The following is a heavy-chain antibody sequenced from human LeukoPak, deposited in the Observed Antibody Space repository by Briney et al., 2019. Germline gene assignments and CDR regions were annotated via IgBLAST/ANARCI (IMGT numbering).Heavy chain of an antibody. CDR3: ARGLDSSGYYYVDNWFDP. J-gene: IGHJ5*02. Sequence: SETLSLTCAVYGGSFSGYYWSWIRQPPGKGLEWIGEINHSGSTHYNPSLKSRVTISVDTSKNQFSLKLSSVTAADTAVYYCARGLDSSGYYYVDNWFDPWGQGTLVTVSS. CDR1: GGSFSGYY. D-gene: IGHD3-22*01. V-gene: IGHV4-34*01. CDR2: INHSGST.